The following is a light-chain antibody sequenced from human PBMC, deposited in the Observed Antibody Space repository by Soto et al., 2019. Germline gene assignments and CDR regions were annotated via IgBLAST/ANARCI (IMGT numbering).Light chain of an antibody. V-gene: IGKV3-20*01. Sequence: ELGLTQSPGTLSLSPGERATVSCRASESVSDNYLAWYQQRSGQAPRLVIYGSSSRASAVPDRFSGSGSGADFNLSISRLEPEDFAEYYCQQYGSSPLTFGGGNKVEIK. CDR3: QQYGSSPLT. CDR1: ESVSDNY. J-gene: IGKJ4*01. CDR2: GSS.